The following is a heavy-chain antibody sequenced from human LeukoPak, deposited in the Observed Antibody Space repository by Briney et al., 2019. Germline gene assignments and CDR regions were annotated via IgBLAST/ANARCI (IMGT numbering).Heavy chain of an antibody. J-gene: IGHJ4*02. D-gene: IGHD3-22*01. CDR1: GSTFSSYG. CDR2: IRYDGSNK. Sequence: PGGSLRLSCAASGSTFSSYGMHWVRQAPGKGLEWVAFIRYDGSNKYYADSVKGRFTISRDNSKNTLYLQMNSLRAEDTAVYYCAPGEYYYDSSGYQDYWGQGTLVTVSS. V-gene: IGHV3-30*02. CDR3: APGEYYYDSSGYQDY.